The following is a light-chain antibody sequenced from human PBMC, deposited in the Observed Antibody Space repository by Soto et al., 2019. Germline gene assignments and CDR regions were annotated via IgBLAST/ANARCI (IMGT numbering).Light chain of an antibody. Sequence: QSVLTQPPSVSGAPGQRVTISCTGSSSNIGAGFDVHWYHQIAGTAPKLLIYGNSNRPSGVPDRFSGSKSGTSASLAINGLQAEDEADYYCCSYVGATTYVFGTGTKVTVL. V-gene: IGLV1-40*01. CDR2: GNS. J-gene: IGLJ1*01. CDR3: CSYVGATTYV. CDR1: SSNIGAGFD.